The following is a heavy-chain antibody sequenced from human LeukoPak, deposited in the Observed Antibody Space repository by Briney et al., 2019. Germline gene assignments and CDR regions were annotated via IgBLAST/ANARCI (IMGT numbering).Heavy chain of an antibody. V-gene: IGHV4-59*01. Sequence: SETLSLTCTVSGGSISSDYWSWIRQPPGKGLEWIGYIYYSGSTNYNPSLKSRVTISVDTSKNQFSLKLSSVTAADTAVYYCARVGGGSDWFDPWGQGTLVTVSS. CDR1: GGSISSDY. CDR3: ARVGGGSDWFDP. D-gene: IGHD3-16*01. J-gene: IGHJ5*02. CDR2: IYYSGST.